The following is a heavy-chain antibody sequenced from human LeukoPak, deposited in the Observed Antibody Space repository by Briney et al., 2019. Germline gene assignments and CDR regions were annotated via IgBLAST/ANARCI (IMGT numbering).Heavy chain of an antibody. D-gene: IGHD3-10*01. V-gene: IGHV4-59*01. Sequence: SEALSLTCTVSGGSISSYYWSWIRQPPGKGLEWIGYIYYSGSTNYNPSLKSRVTISVDTSKNQFSLKLSSVTAADTAVYYCARESRRILWFGELPKPLYYFDYWGQGTLVTVSS. CDR2: IYYSGST. CDR1: GGSISSYY. CDR3: ARESRRILWFGELPKPLYYFDY. J-gene: IGHJ4*02.